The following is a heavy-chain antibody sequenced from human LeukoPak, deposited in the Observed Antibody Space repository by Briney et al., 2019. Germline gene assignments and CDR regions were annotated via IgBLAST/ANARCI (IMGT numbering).Heavy chain of an antibody. D-gene: IGHD3-22*01. V-gene: IGHV4-34*01. CDR2: INHSGST. J-gene: IGHJ4*02. CDR3: ARLASSGYYSSTSVMTDY. CDR1: GGSFSGSY. Sequence: SETLSLTCGVYGGSFSGSYWSWIRQPPGKGLEWIGEINHSGSTNYNPSLKSRVTISVDTSKNQFSLKLSSVTAADTAVYYCARLASSGYYSSTSVMTDYWGQGTLVTVSS.